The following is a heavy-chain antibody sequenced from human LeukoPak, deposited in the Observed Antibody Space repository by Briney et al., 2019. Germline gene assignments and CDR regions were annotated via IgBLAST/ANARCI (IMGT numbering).Heavy chain of an antibody. Sequence: PSETLSLTCTVSGGSISSEDYYWSWIRQPPGKGLEWIGYIYYSGSTYYNPSLKSRITISVDTSKNEFSLKLTSVTAADTAVYHCASANYYGFNYFDYWGQGALVTVSS. CDR2: IYYSGST. D-gene: IGHD3-10*01. J-gene: IGHJ4*02. CDR1: GGSISSEDYY. V-gene: IGHV4-30-4*01. CDR3: ASANYYGFNYFDY.